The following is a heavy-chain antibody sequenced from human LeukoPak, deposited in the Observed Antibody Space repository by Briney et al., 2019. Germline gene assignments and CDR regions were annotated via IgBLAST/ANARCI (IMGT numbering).Heavy chain of an antibody. J-gene: IGHJ6*02. Sequence: ASVKVSCRASGHTFTTYDLNWVRQAPGQGLEWMGWISAYNGNTNYAQKLQGRVTMTTDTSTSTAYMELRSLRSDDTAVYYCARDPGDVYYYGMDVWGQGTTVTVSS. CDR3: ARDPGDVYYYGMDV. V-gene: IGHV1-18*01. D-gene: IGHD3-10*01. CDR2: ISAYNGNT. CDR1: GHTFTTYD.